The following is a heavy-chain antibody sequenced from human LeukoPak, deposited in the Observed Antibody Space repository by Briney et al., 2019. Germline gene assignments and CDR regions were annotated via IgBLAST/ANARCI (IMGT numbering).Heavy chain of an antibody. J-gene: IGHJ4*02. CDR2: IYYSGST. CDR1: NGSISSSRYF. D-gene: IGHD3-22*01. V-gene: IGHV4-61*05. Sequence: SETLSLTCSVSNGSISSSRYFWGWIRQPPGKGLEWIGYIYYSGSTNYNPSLKSRVTISVDTSKNQFSLRLSSVTAADTAVYYCARVTGYIVEDYFDYWGQGTLVTVSS. CDR3: ARVTGYIVEDYFDY.